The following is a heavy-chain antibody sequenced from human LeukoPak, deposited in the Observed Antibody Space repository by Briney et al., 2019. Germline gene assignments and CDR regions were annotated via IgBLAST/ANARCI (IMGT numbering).Heavy chain of an antibody. Sequence: HPAGSLRLSCAASGFTFSNYAMSWVRQAPGKGLEWASGISGSGDYRYYADSLKGRFTISRDNSKNTLYLQMNSLRAEDTALYYCAKDLTYYYGLGSSTNAFDIWGQGTMVTVSS. J-gene: IGHJ3*02. CDR1: GFTFSNYA. V-gene: IGHV3-23*01. CDR3: AKDLTYYYGLGSSTNAFDI. D-gene: IGHD3-10*01. CDR2: ISGSGDYR.